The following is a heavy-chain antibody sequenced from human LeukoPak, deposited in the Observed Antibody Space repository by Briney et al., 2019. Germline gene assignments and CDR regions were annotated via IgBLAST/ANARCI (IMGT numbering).Heavy chain of an antibody. V-gene: IGHV3-30*18. CDR3: AKEDFGGSYFDY. CDR2: ISSDGTNK. J-gene: IGHJ4*02. D-gene: IGHD3-10*01. Sequence: GGSLRLSCAPSGFTFSSHGMHWVRQAPGKGLEWVAAISSDGTNKLYADSVEGRFTISRDHSKNTLYLQMNSLRPEDTSMYYCAKEDFGGSYFDYWGQGTLVTVSS. CDR1: GFTFSSHG.